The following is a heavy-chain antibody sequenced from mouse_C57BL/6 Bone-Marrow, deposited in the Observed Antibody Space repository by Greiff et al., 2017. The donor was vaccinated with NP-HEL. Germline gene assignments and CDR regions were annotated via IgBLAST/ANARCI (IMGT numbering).Heavy chain of an antibody. CDR2: IDPSDSYT. D-gene: IGHD1-1*01. CDR1: GYTFTSYW. J-gene: IGHJ2*01. Sequence: QVQLKESGAELVMPGASVKLSCKASGYTFTSYWMHWVKQRPGQGLEWIGEIDPSDSYTNYNQKFKGKSTLTVDKSSSTAYMQLSSLTSEDSAVYYCAREGLRYYFDYWGQGTTLTVSS. CDR3: AREGLRYYFDY. V-gene: IGHV1-69*01.